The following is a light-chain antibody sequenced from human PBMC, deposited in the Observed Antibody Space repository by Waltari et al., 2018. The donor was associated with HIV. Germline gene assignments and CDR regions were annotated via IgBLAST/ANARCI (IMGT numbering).Light chain of an antibody. V-gene: IGLV2-11*01. CDR2: EVP. Sequence: QSALPQPRSVSGSPGQSVTISSTGTRSDIGHFVYLHWYQQYPDQAPKVIIYEVPQRPSGVPDRFTASKSGITASLTISGLQDEDEADYYCCSYAGTYTYVFGTGTTVTVL. J-gene: IGLJ1*01. CDR1: RSDIGHFVY. CDR3: CSYAGTYTYV.